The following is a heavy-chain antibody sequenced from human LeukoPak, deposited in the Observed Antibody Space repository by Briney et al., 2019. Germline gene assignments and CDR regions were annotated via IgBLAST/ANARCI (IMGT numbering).Heavy chain of an antibody. D-gene: IGHD3-22*01. CDR3: ARAYYHDSSDYYFPLDY. J-gene: IGHJ4*02. CDR1: GYTFTSYY. CDR2: INPSGGST. Sequence: ASVKVSCKASGYTFTSYYMHWVRQAPGQGLEWMGIINPSGGSTSYAQKFQGRVTITADKSTSTAYMELSSLRSEDTAVYYCARAYYHDSSDYYFPLDYWGQGTLVTVSS. V-gene: IGHV1-46*01.